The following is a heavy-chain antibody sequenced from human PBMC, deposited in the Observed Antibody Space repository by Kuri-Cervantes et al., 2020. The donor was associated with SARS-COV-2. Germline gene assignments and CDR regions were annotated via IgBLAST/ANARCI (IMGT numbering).Heavy chain of an antibody. Sequence: SCTVSGGSISSGSYYWSWIRQPAGKGLEWIGYIYTSGSTNYNPSLKSRVTISVDTSKNQFSLKLSSVTAADTAVYYCARDNCSGGSCYGYYYMDVWGKGTTVTVSS. J-gene: IGHJ6*03. CDR2: IYTSGST. CDR1: GGSISSGSYY. V-gene: IGHV4-61*09. D-gene: IGHD2-15*01. CDR3: ARDNCSGGSCYGYYYMDV.